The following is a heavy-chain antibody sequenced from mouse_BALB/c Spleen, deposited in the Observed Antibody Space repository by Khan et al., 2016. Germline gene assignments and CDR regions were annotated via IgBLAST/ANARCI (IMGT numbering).Heavy chain of an antibody. Sequence: EVELVESGGDLVKPGGSLKLSCAASGFTFSNYGMSWVRQTPDKRLEWVATISSGGSYTYYPDSVKGRFTISRDNAKNTLYLQMSSLKSEDTAMFYCGRVVYYGSSYKYAMDYWGQGTSVTVSS. CDR3: GRVVYYGSSYKYAMDY. D-gene: IGHD1-1*01. CDR2: ISSGGSYT. CDR1: GFTFSNYG. J-gene: IGHJ4*01. V-gene: IGHV5-6*01.